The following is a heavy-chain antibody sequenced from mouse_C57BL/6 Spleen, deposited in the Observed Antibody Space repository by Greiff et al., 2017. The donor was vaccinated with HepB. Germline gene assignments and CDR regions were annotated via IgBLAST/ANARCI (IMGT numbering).Heavy chain of an antibody. Sequence: VQLQQSGSELARPGASVKMSCKASGYTFTSYTMHWVKQRPGQGLEWIGYINPSSGYTKYNQKFKDKATLTADKSSSTASMQLSSLTSEDSAVYYCSRDRLGPYDYWGQVTSLTVSS. CDR2: INPSSGYT. D-gene: IGHD4-1*01. CDR3: SRDRLGPYDY. J-gene: IGHJ2*02. V-gene: IGHV1-4*01. CDR1: GYTFTSYT.